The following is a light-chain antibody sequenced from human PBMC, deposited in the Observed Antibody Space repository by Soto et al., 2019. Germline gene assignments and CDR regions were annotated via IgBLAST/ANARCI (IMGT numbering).Light chain of an antibody. CDR3: QQYGNSPQIT. Sequence: EIVLTQSPGTLSLSPRERATLSCRASQSVSSNHLAWYQQKPGQAPRLLIYGASRRATGIPDRFSGSGSGTDFTLTISRLEPEDFAMYYCQQYGNSPQITFGQGTRLEIK. CDR2: GAS. J-gene: IGKJ5*01. CDR1: QSVSSNH. V-gene: IGKV3-20*01.